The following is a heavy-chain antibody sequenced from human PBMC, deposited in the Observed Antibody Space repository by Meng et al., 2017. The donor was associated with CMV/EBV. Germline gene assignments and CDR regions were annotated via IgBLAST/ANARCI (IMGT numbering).Heavy chain of an antibody. CDR3: ARAVAYYDFWSGYPWGMDV. CDR1: GGSVSSGSYY. J-gene: IGHJ6*02. CDR2: IYYSGST. D-gene: IGHD3-3*01. Sequence: SETLSLTCTVSGGSVSSGSYYWSWIRQPPGKGLEWIGYIYYSGSTNYNPSLKSRVTISVDTSKNQFSLKLSSVTAADTAVYYCARAVAYYDFWSGYPWGMDVWGQGPRSPSP. V-gene: IGHV4-61*01.